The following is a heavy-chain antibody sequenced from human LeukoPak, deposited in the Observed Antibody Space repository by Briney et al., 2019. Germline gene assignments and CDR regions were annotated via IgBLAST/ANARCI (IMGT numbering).Heavy chain of an antibody. V-gene: IGHV3-7*01. J-gene: IGHJ4*02. CDR3: ARDRLGYCSSTSCYRGNDY. Sequence: GESLKISCKGSGYSFTSYWMSWVRQAPGKGLEWVANIKQDGSEKYYVDSVKGRFTISRDNAKNSLYLQMNSLRAEDTAVYYCARDRLGYCSSTSCYRGNDYWGQGTLVTVSS. D-gene: IGHD2-2*02. CDR1: GYSFTSYW. CDR2: IKQDGSEK.